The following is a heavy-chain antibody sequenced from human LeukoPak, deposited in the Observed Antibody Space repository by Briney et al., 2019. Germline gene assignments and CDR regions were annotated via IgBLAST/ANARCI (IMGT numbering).Heavy chain of an antibody. V-gene: IGHV3-7*01. J-gene: IGHJ1*01. CDR3: TSWGDTTAEYFQR. D-gene: IGHD2-21*02. CDR1: GFTFNRCW. Sequence: GGSLRLSCVVSGFTFNRCWMNWVRQAPGKGLEWVAHINPDGRDTYYVDSVKGRFTISRDNAQNSMYLQMNSLRVEDAAVYYCTSWGDTTAEYFQRWGQGTLVTVSS. CDR2: INPDGRDT.